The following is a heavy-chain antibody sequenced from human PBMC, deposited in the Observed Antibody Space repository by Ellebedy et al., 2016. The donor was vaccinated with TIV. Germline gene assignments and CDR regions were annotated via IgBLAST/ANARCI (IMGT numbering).Heavy chain of an antibody. Sequence: PGGSLRLSCAASGFTFSRFWMTWVRQAPGKGLEWVGNINQEGSEKHYVESVKGRFTISRDNAKSSLYLQMNSLTAEDTAVYYCADPPTGFWGQGTLVTVSS. J-gene: IGHJ4*02. CDR1: GFTFSRFW. CDR3: ADPPTGF. CDR2: INQEGSEK. D-gene: IGHD3-10*01. V-gene: IGHV3-7*03.